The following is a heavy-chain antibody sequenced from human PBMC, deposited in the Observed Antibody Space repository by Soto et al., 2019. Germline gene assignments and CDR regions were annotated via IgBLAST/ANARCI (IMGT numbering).Heavy chain of an antibody. Sequence: LRLSCAASGFTFSGSAMHWVRQASGKGLEWVGRIRSKANSYATAYAASVKGRFTISRDDSKNTAYLQMNSLKTEDTAVYYCTRFPGIAAAGLDYSGQGPLVTLS. CDR1: GFTFSGSA. J-gene: IGHJ4*02. D-gene: IGHD6-13*01. V-gene: IGHV3-73*01. CDR2: IRSKANSYAT. CDR3: TRFPGIAAAGLDY.